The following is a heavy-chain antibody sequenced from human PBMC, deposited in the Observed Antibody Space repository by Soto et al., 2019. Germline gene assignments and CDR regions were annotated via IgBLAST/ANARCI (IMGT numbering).Heavy chain of an antibody. Sequence: KTSETLSLTCTVSGGSISSGDYYWSWIRQPPGKALEWIGYIYYSGSTYYNPSLKSRVTISVDTSKNQFSLKLSSVTAADTAVYYCARDRELLSFGELLRSSRYLDYWGQGTLVIVS. J-gene: IGHJ4*02. CDR1: GGSISSGDYY. CDR2: IYYSGST. V-gene: IGHV4-30-4*01. CDR3: ARDRELLSFGELLRSSRYLDY. D-gene: IGHD3-10*01.